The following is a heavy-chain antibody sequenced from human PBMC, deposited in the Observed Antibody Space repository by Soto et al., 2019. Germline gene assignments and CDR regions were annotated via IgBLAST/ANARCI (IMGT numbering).Heavy chain of an antibody. Sequence: QVQLVESGGGLVKPGGSLRLSCAASGFIFSDYYMSWIRQAPGKGLEWVSYISSSSTYTNYADSVRGRFTISRDNAKNSLYLQMNDLRAEDTAVYYCARPYCSGGSCYPIYGMDVWGQGTTVTVSS. D-gene: IGHD2-15*01. V-gene: IGHV3-11*05. CDR1: GFIFSDYY. CDR3: ARPYCSGGSCYPIYGMDV. CDR2: ISSSSTYT. J-gene: IGHJ6*02.